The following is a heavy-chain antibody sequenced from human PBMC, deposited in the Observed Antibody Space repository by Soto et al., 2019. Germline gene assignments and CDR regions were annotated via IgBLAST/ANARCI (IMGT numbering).Heavy chain of an antibody. CDR3: ARDALGLSY. V-gene: IGHV3-74*01. CDR1: GFTFSGYR. J-gene: IGHJ4*02. Sequence: GGSLRLSCAASGFTFSGYRMHWVRQAPGKGLVWVSFINSDGSKNYADAVQGRFSISRDNAKSTLYLQMNSLRVEDTAVYFCARDALGLSYWGQGALVTVS. CDR2: INSDGSK. D-gene: IGHD3-16*01.